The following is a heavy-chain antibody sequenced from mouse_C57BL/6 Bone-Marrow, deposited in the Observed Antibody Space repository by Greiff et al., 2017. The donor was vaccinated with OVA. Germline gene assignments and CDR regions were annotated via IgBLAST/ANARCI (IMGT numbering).Heavy chain of an antibody. CDR3: ARGPADHWYFGD. J-gene: IGHJ1*03. D-gene: IGHD3-1*01. V-gene: IGHV7-1*01. CDR2: SRNIANDYTT. Sequence: DVHLVESGGGLVQSGRSLRLSCATSGFTFSDFYMEWVRQAPGKGLEWIAASRNIANDYTTEYSASMKGRFIVSRDTSQSILYIQMNALSAGDTAIFYCARGPADHWYFGDWGKGTTVTVSS. CDR1: GFTFSDFY.